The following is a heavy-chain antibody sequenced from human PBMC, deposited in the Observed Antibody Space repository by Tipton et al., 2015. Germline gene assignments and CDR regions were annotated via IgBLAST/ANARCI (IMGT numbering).Heavy chain of an antibody. CDR3: ASLLLYGDYVHGLGY. V-gene: IGHV4-38-2*01. D-gene: IGHD4-17*01. J-gene: IGHJ4*02. Sequence: TLSLTCAVSGYFISSGHFWGWIRQPPGKGLEWIGSIYYSGDMYYNPSLKSRVAMSVDTSNNHFSLRLTSLTASGTAVYYCASLLLYGDYVHGLGYWGRGTLVTVSS. CDR2: IYYSGDM. CDR1: GYFISSGHF.